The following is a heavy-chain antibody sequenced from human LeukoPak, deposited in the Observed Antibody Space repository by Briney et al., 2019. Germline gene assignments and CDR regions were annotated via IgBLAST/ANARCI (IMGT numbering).Heavy chain of an antibody. CDR1: GGSFSGYY. CDR2: INHRGST. CDR3: ARSRWLDAFDY. D-gene: IGHD6-19*01. V-gene: IGHV4-34*01. Sequence: SETLSLTCAVYGGSFSGYYWSWIRQPPGKGLEWIGEINHRGSTNYNPSLKSRVTISVDTSKNQFSLKLSSVTAADTAVYYCARSRWLDAFDYWGQGTLVTVSS. J-gene: IGHJ4*02.